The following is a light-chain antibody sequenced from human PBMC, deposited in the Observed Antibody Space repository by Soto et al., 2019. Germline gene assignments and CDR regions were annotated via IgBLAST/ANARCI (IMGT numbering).Light chain of an antibody. J-gene: IGKJ1*01. V-gene: IGKV1-5*01. CDR2: DAS. CDR1: QSISSW. Sequence: DIQMTQSPSTLSASVGDRVTITCRASQSISSWFAWYQRKPGKAPKLLIYDASSLESGVPSRFSGSGSGTEFTLTISSLQPDDFATYYCQQYNSYSTFGQGTKVDIK. CDR3: QQYNSYST.